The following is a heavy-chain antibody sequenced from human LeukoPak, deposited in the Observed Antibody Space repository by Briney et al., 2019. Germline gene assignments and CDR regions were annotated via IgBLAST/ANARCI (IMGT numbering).Heavy chain of an antibody. Sequence: GGSLRLSCAASGFTFSSYWMHWVRQAPGKGLVWVSRINSDGSSTSYADSVKGRFTISRDNAKNTLYLQMNSLRAEDTALYYCAKDMYYYDSSGYSGQFDYWGQGTLVTVSS. CDR3: AKDMYYYDSSGYSGQFDY. CDR2: INSDGSST. D-gene: IGHD3-22*01. CDR1: GFTFSSYW. V-gene: IGHV3-74*01. J-gene: IGHJ4*02.